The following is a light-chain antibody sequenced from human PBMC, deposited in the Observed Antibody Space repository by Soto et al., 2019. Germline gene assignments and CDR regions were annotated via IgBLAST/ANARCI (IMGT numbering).Light chain of an antibody. CDR1: QSIGLA. V-gene: IGKV3-11*01. Sequence: EIVLTQSPATLSLSPGERATLSCSASQSIGLAIAWYQHKPGQAPRLLIFDASQRATGIPARFRGSGSGKDFTLSISSLEPADFAVYYCQQRTDRPPWTFGQGTKVDIK. J-gene: IGKJ1*01. CDR2: DAS. CDR3: QQRTDRPPWT.